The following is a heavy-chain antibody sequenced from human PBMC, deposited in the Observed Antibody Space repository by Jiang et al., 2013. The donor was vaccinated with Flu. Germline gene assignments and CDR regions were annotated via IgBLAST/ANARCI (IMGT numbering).Heavy chain of an antibody. Sequence: AAWNWIRQSPSRGLEWLGRTYYRSKWYNDYAVSVKSRITINPDTSKNQFSLQLNSVTPEDTAVYYCASGPRAATSFDYWGQGTLVTVSS. CDR2: TYYRSKWYN. CDR3: ASGPRAATSFDY. CDR1: AA. V-gene: IGHV6-1*01. J-gene: IGHJ4*02. D-gene: IGHD6-13*01.